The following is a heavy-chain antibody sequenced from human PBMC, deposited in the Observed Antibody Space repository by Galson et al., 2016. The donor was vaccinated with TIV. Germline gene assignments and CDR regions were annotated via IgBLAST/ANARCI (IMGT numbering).Heavy chain of an antibody. D-gene: IGHD6-13*01. CDR2: ISSSGSTI. J-gene: IGHJ6*02. CDR3: AGGSYRSSWTSIYSYYGMDV. Sequence: SLRLSCAASGFTFSNYEMNWVRQAPGKGLEWLSHISSSGSTIYNADSVKGRFTISRDNGKKSLSLQMNSLRAEDTAVYYCAGGSYRSSWTSIYSYYGMDVWGQGTTVTVSS. CDR1: GFTFSNYE. V-gene: IGHV3-48*03.